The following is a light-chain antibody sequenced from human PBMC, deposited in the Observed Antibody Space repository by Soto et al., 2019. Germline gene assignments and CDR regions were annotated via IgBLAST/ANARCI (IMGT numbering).Light chain of an antibody. V-gene: IGKV1-39*01. CDR2: AAS. Sequence: DIQMTQSPSSLSASVGDRVTITCRASQTIDSYLNWYQQKPGKAPKLLIYAASSLQSGVPSRFSGSGSGTDFTLTINSLQPEDFATYYCQQGYSTPPVYTFGQGTKLEIK. CDR1: QTIDSY. J-gene: IGKJ2*01. CDR3: QQGYSTPPVYT.